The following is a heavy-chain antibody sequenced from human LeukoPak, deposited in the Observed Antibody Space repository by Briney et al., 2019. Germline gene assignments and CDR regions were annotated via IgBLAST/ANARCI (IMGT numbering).Heavy chain of an antibody. CDR2: ISGSGGST. V-gene: IGHV3-23*01. D-gene: IGHD6-19*01. CDR1: GGSISSGGYY. J-gene: IGHJ4*02. Sequence: ETLSLTCTVSGGSISSGGYYWSWVRQAPGKGLEWVSAISGSGGSTYYADSVKGRFTISRDNSKNTLYLQMNSLRAEDTAVYYCAKEIAVAGTPFFDYWGQGTLVTVSS. CDR3: AKEIAVAGTPFFDY.